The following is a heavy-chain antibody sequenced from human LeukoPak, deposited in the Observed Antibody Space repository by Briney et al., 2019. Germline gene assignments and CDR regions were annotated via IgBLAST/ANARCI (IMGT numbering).Heavy chain of an antibody. CDR1: GFTFSSYA. V-gene: IGHV3-23*01. CDR3: PKIWEQWLVRDLDY. Sequence: PGGSLRLSCAASGFTFSSYAMSWVRQAPGKGLEWVSAISGSGGSTYYADSVKGRFTISRDNSKNTLYLQMNSLRAEDTAVYYCPKIWEQWLVRDLDYWGQGTLVTVSS. J-gene: IGHJ4*02. CDR2: ISGSGGST. D-gene: IGHD6-19*01.